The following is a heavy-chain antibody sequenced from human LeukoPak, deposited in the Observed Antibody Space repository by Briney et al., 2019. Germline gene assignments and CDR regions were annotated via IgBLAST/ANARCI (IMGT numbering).Heavy chain of an antibody. Sequence: ASVKVSCKASGYTFTGYYMHWVRHAPGQGLEWMGWINPNSGGTNYAQKFQGRVTMTRDTSISTAYMELSRLRSDDTAVYYCARDPAGYCSSTSCIYGPTYNWFDPWGQGTLVTVSS. J-gene: IGHJ5*02. V-gene: IGHV1-2*02. CDR1: GYTFTGYY. CDR3: ARDPAGYCSSTSCIYGPTYNWFDP. D-gene: IGHD2-2*01. CDR2: INPNSGGT.